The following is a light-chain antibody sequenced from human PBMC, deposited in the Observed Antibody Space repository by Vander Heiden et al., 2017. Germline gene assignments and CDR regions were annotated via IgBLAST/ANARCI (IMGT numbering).Light chain of an antibody. CDR1: QSVSSSY. CDR3: QQDGSSPGT. V-gene: IGKV3-20*01. J-gene: IGKJ1*01. CDR2: GAS. Sequence: EIVLTQSPGTLSLSPGARVTLSCRASQSVSSSYLAWYQQKPGQAPRLLIYGASSRATGIPDRFSGSGSGTDFTLTISRLEPEDFAVYYCQQDGSSPGTFGQGTKVEIK.